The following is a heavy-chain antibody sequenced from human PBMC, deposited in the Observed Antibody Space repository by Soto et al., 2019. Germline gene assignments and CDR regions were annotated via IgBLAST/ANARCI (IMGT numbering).Heavy chain of an antibody. CDR3: ARVPGP. J-gene: IGHJ5*02. CDR1: GDSISNSRFY. Sequence: SETLSLTCSVSGDSISNSRFYWAWIRQPPGEGLEWIGSIYHTGNAYYNPSLKSRVTIFVDTSKNQFSLKLTSVTAADTALYYCARVPGPWGQGTLVTVSS. CDR2: IYHTGNA. V-gene: IGHV4-39*01. D-gene: IGHD2-2*01.